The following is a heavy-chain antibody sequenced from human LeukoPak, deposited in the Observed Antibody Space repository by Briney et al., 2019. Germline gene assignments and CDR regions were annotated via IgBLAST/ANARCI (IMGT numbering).Heavy chain of an antibody. CDR2: ISSNGGNT. Sequence: GGSLRLSCSASGFTFSSHAMHWVRQAPGKGLEYVSGISSNGGNTYYADSVKGRFTISRDNSKNTLYLQMSSLRPEDTAVYYCVNDMMVVAAFDYWGQGTLVTVSS. D-gene: IGHD2-15*01. J-gene: IGHJ4*02. V-gene: IGHV3-64D*06. CDR3: VNDMMVVAAFDY. CDR1: GFTFSSHA.